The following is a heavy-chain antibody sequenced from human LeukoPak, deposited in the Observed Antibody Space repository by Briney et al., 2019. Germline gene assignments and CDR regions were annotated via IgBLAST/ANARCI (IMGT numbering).Heavy chain of an antibody. J-gene: IGHJ6*04. Sequence: GGSLRLSCAASGFTFSSYEMNWVRQAPGKGLEWISYISGSGTVTHYADSVEGRFTISRDNTKNSLYLQMNSLRGEDAAVYYCARDGTPSYSTGWVYMDVWGKGTTVTISS. D-gene: IGHD6-25*01. CDR3: ARDGTPSYSTGWVYMDV. CDR1: GFTFSSYE. CDR2: ISGSGTVT. V-gene: IGHV3-48*03.